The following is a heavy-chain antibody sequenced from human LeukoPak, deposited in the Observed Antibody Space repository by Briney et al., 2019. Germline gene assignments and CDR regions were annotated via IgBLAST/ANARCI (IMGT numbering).Heavy chain of an antibody. CDR2: IRSSSSSYT. Sequence: GGSLRLSCAASRFTFSEYYMSWIRQAPGKGLEWVSYIRSSSSSYTNYADSVKGRFTISRDNAKNSLYLQMNSLRAEDTAVYYCARGYYDNSGYYFPFDFWGQGTLVTVSS. D-gene: IGHD3-22*01. V-gene: IGHV3-11*06. CDR1: RFTFSEYY. CDR3: ARGYYDNSGYYFPFDF. J-gene: IGHJ4*02.